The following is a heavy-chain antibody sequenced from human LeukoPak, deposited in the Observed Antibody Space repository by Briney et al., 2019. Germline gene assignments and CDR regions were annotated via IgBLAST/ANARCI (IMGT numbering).Heavy chain of an antibody. CDR3: ARLGRDCADDCPFDY. D-gene: IGHD2-21*02. CDR1: GYSFNSNW. V-gene: IGHV5-51*01. CDR2: IYPDDSDT. Sequence: GESLKISCKGSGYSFNSNWIGWVRQMPGKGLELMGIIYPDDSDTTYSPSFQGQVTISADKSISTAYLQWSSLKASDTAMYYCARLGRDCADDCPFDYWGQGTLVTVSS. J-gene: IGHJ4*02.